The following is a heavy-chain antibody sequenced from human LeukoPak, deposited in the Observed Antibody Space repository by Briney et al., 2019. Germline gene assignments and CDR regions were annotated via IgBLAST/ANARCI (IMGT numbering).Heavy chain of an antibody. V-gene: IGHV3-23*01. Sequence: GGSLRLSCAASGLTFSSYAMSWVRHAPGKGLEWVSAISGSGGSTYYADSVKGRFTISRDNSKNTLYLQMNSLRVEDTAVYYCAKASFHLEYWGQGTLVTVSS. CDR3: AKASFHLEY. D-gene: IGHD1-1*01. CDR2: ISGSGGST. J-gene: IGHJ4*02. CDR1: GLTFSSYA.